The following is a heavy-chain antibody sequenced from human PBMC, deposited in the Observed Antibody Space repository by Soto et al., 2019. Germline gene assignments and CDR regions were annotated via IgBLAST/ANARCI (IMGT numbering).Heavy chain of an antibody. V-gene: IGHV3-48*03. CDR2: IGRSGTTI. CDR3: ARSRIVVVVAATYDAFDI. J-gene: IGHJ3*02. D-gene: IGHD2-15*01. Sequence: PGGSLRLSCAVSGFSFSDYEMNWVRQAPGKGLEWVSYIGRSGTTIYYADSVKGRFTISRDNTKNSLYLQMNSLRSEDTAVYYCARSRIVVVVAATYDAFDIWGQGTMVTVSS. CDR1: GFSFSDYE.